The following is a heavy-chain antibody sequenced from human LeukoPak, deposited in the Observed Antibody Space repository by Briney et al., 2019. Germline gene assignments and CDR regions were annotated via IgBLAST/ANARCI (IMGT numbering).Heavy chain of an antibody. CDR2: IYYSGST. J-gene: IGHJ4*02. Sequence: SETLSLTCTVSGGSISSYYWSWIRQPPGKGLEWIGYIYYSGSTNYNPSLKSRVTISVDTSKNQSSLKLSSVTAADTAVYYCARVAFGGVIVKYYFDYWGQGTLVTVSS. CDR3: ARVAFGGVIVKYYFDY. D-gene: IGHD3-16*02. CDR1: GGSISSYY. V-gene: IGHV4-59*01.